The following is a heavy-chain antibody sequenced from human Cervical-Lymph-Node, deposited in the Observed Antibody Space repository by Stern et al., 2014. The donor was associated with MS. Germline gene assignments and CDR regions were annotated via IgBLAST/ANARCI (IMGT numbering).Heavy chain of an antibody. V-gene: IGHV5-51*01. Sequence: VQLVQSGAEVKKPGESLKISCKGSGYSFTNYWIGWVRQVPGKGLEWMGVIYPGDSDTRYSPSFQGQVTISADKSIRTASLQWSSLKASDTAMYYCARHCAKREQCAFDYWGQGTLVTVSS. J-gene: IGHJ4*02. CDR3: ARHCAKREQCAFDY. D-gene: IGHD6-19*01. CDR1: GYSFTNYW. CDR2: IYPGDSDT.